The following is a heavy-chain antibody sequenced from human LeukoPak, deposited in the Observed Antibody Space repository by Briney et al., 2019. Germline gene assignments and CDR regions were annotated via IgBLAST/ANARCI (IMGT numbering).Heavy chain of an antibody. CDR3: ARVGPKGPYFDWLLYVGYYYYMDV. CDR1: GYTFTSYD. J-gene: IGHJ6*03. D-gene: IGHD3-9*01. V-gene: IGHV1-8*01. CDR2: MNPNSGNT. Sequence: ASVKVSCKASGYTFTSYDINWVRQATGQGLEWMGWMNPNSGNTGYAQKFQGRVTMTRNTSISTAYMELSSLRSEDTAVYYCARVGPKGPYFDWLLYVGYYYYMDVWGKGTTVTISS.